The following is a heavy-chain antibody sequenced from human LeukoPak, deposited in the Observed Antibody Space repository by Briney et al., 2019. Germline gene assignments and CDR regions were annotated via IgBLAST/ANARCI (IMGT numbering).Heavy chain of an antibody. CDR2: ISYDGSNK. Sequence: GRSLRLSCAASGFTFSSYAMHWVRQAPGKGLEGLAVISYDGSNKYYADSVKGRFTISRDNSKNTLYLQMNSLRAEDTAVYYCARDLKQQLVPDYWGQGTLVTVSS. D-gene: IGHD6-13*01. CDR3: ARDLKQQLVPDY. J-gene: IGHJ4*02. CDR1: GFTFSSYA. V-gene: IGHV3-30-3*01.